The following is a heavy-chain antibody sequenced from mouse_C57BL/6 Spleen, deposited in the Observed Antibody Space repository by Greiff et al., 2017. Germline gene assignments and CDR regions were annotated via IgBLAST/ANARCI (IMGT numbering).Heavy chain of an antibody. CDR2: IYPGDGDT. D-gene: IGHD2-4*01. Sequence: VQLQQSGPELVKPGASVKISCKASGYAFSSSWMNWVKQRPGKGLEWIGRIYPGDGDTNYNGKFKGKATLTADKSSSTAYMQLSSLTSEDSAVYFCARGICYDYDGFAYWGQGTLVTVAA. J-gene: IGHJ3*01. CDR3: ARGICYDYDGFAY. CDR1: GYAFSSSW. V-gene: IGHV1-82*01.